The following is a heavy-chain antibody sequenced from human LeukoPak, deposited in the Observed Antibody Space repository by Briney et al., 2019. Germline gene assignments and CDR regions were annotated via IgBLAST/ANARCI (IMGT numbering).Heavy chain of an antibody. V-gene: IGHV3-7*01. Sequence: GGSLRLSCAASGFIFSRYWMSWVRQAPGKGLEWVANIKEDGSEKYYVDSVKGRFTISRDNAKNSLYVQMNSLRAEDTAVYYCARRTYSSGWYYFDYWDQGTLVTVSS. D-gene: IGHD6-19*01. J-gene: IGHJ4*02. CDR2: IKEDGSEK. CDR1: GFIFSRYW. CDR3: ARRTYSSGWYYFDY.